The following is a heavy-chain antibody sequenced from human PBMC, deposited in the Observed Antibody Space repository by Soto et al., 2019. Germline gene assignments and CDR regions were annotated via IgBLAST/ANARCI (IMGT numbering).Heavy chain of an antibody. CDR1: GGSISSGGYS. D-gene: IGHD3-10*01. J-gene: IGHJ5*02. Sequence: PSETLSLTCAVSGGSISSGGYSWSWIRQPPGKGLEWIGYIYHSGSTYYNPSLKSRVTISVDRSKNQFSLKLSSVTAADTAVYYCARLWSSQDNWFDPWGQGTLVTVSS. CDR3: ARLWSSQDNWFDP. V-gene: IGHV4-30-2*01. CDR2: IYHSGST.